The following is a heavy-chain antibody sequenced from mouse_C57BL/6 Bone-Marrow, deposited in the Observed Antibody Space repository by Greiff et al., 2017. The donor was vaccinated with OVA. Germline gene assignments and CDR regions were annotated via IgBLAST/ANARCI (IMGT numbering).Heavy chain of an antibody. D-gene: IGHD2-5*01. CDR1: GYTFTSYW. CDR3: ARGYSNSFDY. CDR2: IDPSDSYT. J-gene: IGHJ2*01. Sequence: QVQLQQPGAELVMPGASVKLSCKASGYTFTSYWMHWVKQRPGQGLEWIGEIDPSDSYTNYNQKFKGKSTLTVDKSSSTAYMQLSSLTSEDSAVYYCARGYSNSFDYWGQGTTRTVSS. V-gene: IGHV1-69*01.